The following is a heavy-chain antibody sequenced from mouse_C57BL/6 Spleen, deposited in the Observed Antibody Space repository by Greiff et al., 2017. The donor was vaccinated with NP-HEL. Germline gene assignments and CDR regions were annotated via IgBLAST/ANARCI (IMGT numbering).Heavy chain of an antibody. V-gene: IGHV1-18*01. D-gene: IGHD1-1*01. CDR2: INPNNGGT. CDR1: GYTFTDYN. CDR3: ARYCTTVVAKGWYFDV. J-gene: IGHJ1*03. Sequence: EVQLQQSGPELVKPGASVKIPCKASGYTFTDYNMDWVKQSHGKSLEWIGDINPNNGGTIYNQKFKGKATLTVDKSSSTAYMELRSLTSEDTAVYYCARYCTTVVAKGWYFDVWGTGTTVTVSS.